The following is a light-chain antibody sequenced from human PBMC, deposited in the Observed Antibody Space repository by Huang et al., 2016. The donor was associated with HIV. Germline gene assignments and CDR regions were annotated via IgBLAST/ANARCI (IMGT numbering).Light chain of an antibody. CDR3: KQVSHWPVT. CDR1: QSLVDSDGNTY. J-gene: IGKJ4*01. CDR2: RIS. Sequence: DAVLTQSPVSLPVTLGQAASIPCRSSQSLVDSDGNTYLNWFHQRPGQSQRRLIYRISSQESGVPDRISGSGSGTDVTLKMSRVEAEDVGAYYCKQVSHWPVTFGGGTKLEIK. V-gene: IGKV2-30*01.